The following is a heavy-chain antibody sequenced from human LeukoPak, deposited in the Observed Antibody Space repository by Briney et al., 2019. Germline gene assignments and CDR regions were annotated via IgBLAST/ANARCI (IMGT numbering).Heavy chain of an antibody. CDR3: ARVDCSSASCYDENYYGMDV. CDR2: IIPVFGTA. V-gene: IGHV1-69*13. Sequence: SVKVSCKASGGTFSRYIISWVRQAPGQGLEWMGRIIPVFGTADYVQKFQGRVTITADESTSTAYMELSSLRTEDTAVYYCARVDCSSASCYDENYYGMDVWGKGTTVTASS. CDR1: GGTFSRYI. D-gene: IGHD2-15*01. J-gene: IGHJ6*04.